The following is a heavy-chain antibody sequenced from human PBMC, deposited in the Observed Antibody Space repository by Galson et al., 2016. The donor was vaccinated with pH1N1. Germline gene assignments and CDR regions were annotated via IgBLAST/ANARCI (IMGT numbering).Heavy chain of an antibody. CDR1: GFTFSSYE. D-gene: IGHD6-19*01. CDR2: ISRSGSTI. J-gene: IGHJ4*02. Sequence: SLRLSCAASGFTFSSYEMNWVRQAPGKGLEWVSYISRSGSTIHYADSVKGRFTVSRDNAKNSLYRQMNSLRAEDTAVYYCARPAGQQWLVILPFGYWGQGILVTVSS. V-gene: IGHV3-48*03. CDR3: ARPAGQQWLVILPFGY.